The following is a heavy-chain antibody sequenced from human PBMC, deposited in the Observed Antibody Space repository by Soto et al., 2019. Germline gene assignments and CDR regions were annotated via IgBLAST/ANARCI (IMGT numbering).Heavy chain of an antibody. V-gene: IGHV4-4*02. D-gene: IGHD3-16*01. CDR2: VPQFVGT. CDR1: GGSIYTDDW. CDR3: ANWGGLNFPRLY. J-gene: IGHJ4*02. Sequence: QVRLQESGPGLVEPSGTLSLTCAVSGGSIYTDDWWTWVRQTPGKGLEWIGEVPQFVGTNYNPSLRSRVTITIDKSKNQFSLELTSVTAAYTAVYYCANWGGLNFPRLYWGPGTLVTVSS.